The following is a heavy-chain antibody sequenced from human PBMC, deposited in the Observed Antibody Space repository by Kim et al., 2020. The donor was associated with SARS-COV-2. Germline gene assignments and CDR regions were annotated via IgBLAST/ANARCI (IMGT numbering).Heavy chain of an antibody. J-gene: IGHJ4*02. Sequence: STIYYADSVKGRFTISRDNAKNSLYLQMNSLRAEDTAVYYCARESDTAMHWGQGTLVTVSS. CDR2: STI. CDR3: ARESDTAMH. D-gene: IGHD5-18*01. V-gene: IGHV3-48*03.